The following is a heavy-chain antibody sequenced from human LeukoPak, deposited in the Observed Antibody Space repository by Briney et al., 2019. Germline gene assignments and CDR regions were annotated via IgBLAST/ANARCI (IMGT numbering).Heavy chain of an antibody. CDR1: GGTFSSYA. V-gene: IGHV1-69*01. CDR3: ARSPPSVVVPAAYYYYYMDV. J-gene: IGHJ6*03. CDR2: IIPIFGTA. D-gene: IGHD2-2*01. Sequence: SVKVSCKASGGTFSSYAISWVRQAPGQGLEWMGGIIPIFGTADYAQKFQGRVTITADESTSTAYMELSSLRSEDTAVYYCARSPPSVVVPAAYYYYYMDVWGKGTTVTVSS.